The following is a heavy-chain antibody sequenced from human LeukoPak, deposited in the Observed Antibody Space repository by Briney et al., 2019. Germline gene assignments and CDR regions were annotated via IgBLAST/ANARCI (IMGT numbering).Heavy chain of an antibody. CDR3: ARAGYTSGYDY. CDR2: IKEDGSDK. J-gene: IGHJ4*02. D-gene: IGHD6-19*01. V-gene: IGHV3-7*01. CDR1: GFTFSSYW. Sequence: PRGSLRLSCAASGFTFSSYWMSWVRQAPGKGLEWLANIKEDGSDKYSVDSVKGRFTISRDNAKNSLYLQMNNLRVEDTAVYYCARAGYTSGYDYWGQGTLVTVSS.